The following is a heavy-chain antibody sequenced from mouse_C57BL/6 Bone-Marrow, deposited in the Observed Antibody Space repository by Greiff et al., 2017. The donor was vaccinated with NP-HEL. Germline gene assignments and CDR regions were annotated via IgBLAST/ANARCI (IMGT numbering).Heavy chain of an antibody. CDR1: GYTFTNYW. D-gene: IGHD2-3*01. CDR3: EGSGCGYDGCSYFGY. CDR2: IYPGGGYT. V-gene: IGHV1-63*01. Sequence: VQLQQSGAELVRPGTSVKMSCKASGYTFTNYWIGWAKQRPGHGLEWIGDIYPGGGYTYYNEKFKGKATLTADKSSSTAYVQFSRLTSEDSAIYDCEGSGCGYDGCSYFGYWGQGTTLTVSS. J-gene: IGHJ2*01.